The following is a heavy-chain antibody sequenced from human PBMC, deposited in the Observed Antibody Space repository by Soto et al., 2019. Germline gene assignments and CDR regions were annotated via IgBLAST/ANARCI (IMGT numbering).Heavy chain of an antibody. CDR1: GFSFSDYG. J-gene: IGHJ4*02. D-gene: IGHD6-19*01. CDR2: ISYDGSER. Sequence: QVQLVESGGGVVQPGRSLRLSCAASGFSFSDYGMHWVRQAPGKGLDWVGVISYDGSERHFADSVKGRFTISRDNSKNTLYLQMNSLRPEDTAVYYCAKEGAISGWTYGDCWGQGTLVTVSS. V-gene: IGHV3-30*18. CDR3: AKEGAISGWTYGDC.